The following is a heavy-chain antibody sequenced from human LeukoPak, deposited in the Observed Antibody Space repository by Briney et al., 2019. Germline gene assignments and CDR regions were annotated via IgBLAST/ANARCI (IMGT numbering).Heavy chain of an antibody. CDR1: GYTFTSYG. CDR3: ARGGCSSTSCYTFDY. V-gene: IGHV1-18*01. Sequence: GESLKISCKASGYTFTSYGISWVRQAPGQGLEWMGWISAYNGNTNYAQKLQGRVTMTTDTSTSTAYMELRSLRSDDTAVYYCARGGCSSTSCYTFDYWGQGTLVTVSS. D-gene: IGHD2-2*02. J-gene: IGHJ4*02. CDR2: ISAYNGNT.